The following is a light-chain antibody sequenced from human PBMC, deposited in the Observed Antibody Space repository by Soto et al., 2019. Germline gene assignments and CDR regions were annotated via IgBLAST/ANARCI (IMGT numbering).Light chain of an antibody. Sequence: DIQMTQSPSTLSASVGDRVTITCRASQSLSSWLAWYQQKPGKAPKLLIYKASSLESGVPSRFSGSGSGTEFTLTISSLQPDEFATYFCQQYNGYPYTFGQGTKLEIK. CDR2: KAS. V-gene: IGKV1-5*03. CDR1: QSLSSW. CDR3: QQYNGYPYT. J-gene: IGKJ2*01.